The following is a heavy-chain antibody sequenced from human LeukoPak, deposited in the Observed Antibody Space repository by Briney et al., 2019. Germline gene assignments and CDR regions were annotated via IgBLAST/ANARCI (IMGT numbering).Heavy chain of an antibody. J-gene: IGHJ4*02. CDR1: GYTLTELS. CDR2: FDPEDGET. D-gene: IGHD3-22*01. V-gene: IGHV1-24*01. CDR3: ATRPSRGYYYDSSVGPYFDY. Sequence: VASVKVSCKVSGYTLTELSMHWVRQAPGKGLEWMGGFDPEDGETIYAKKFRGRVTMTEDTSTDTAYIELSSLRSEDTAVYYCATRPSRGYYYDSSVGPYFDYWGQGTLVTVPS.